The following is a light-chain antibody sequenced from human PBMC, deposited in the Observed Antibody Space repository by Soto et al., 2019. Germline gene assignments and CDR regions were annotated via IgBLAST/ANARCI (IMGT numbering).Light chain of an antibody. CDR3: QQRNSYPRT. J-gene: IGKJ2*01. V-gene: IGKV1-9*01. CDR2: AAS. Sequence: IQLTQSPSFLSASVGDRVTITFRASQGSNIFFAWFQQKPGKAPNLLISAASTLQSGVPSRFSGSGSETEFTLTITSLQPEDSATYYCQQRNSYPRTFGQGTKVDIK. CDR1: QGSNIF.